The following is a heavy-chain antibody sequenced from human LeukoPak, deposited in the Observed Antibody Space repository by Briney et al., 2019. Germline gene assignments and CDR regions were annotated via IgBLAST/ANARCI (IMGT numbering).Heavy chain of an antibody. D-gene: IGHD5-18*01. V-gene: IGHV1-46*01. CDR3: AIMSRVDTGKSPLDD. J-gene: IGHJ4*02. CDR1: GYTFATYY. CDR2: INPSSGST. Sequence: ASVKVSCKASGYTFATYYMHWVRQAPGQGLEWMGAINPSSGSTNYAQNFQGRVTMTRDTSTSTVYMELSSLRSEDTAMYYCAIMSRVDTGKSPLDDWGQGSLVTVSS.